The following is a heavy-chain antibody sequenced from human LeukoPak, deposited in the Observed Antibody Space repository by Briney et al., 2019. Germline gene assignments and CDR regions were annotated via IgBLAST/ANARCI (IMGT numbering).Heavy chain of an antibody. J-gene: IGHJ4*02. D-gene: IGHD6-13*01. CDR3: ARDRSSSWYKDFDY. V-gene: IGHV4-59*12. CDR1: GGSLSNYF. CDR2: IDYSGST. Sequence: PSETLSLTCTVSGGSLSNYFWTWIRQPPGKGLEWIGSIDYSGSTYYNPSLKSRVTISVDTSKNHFSLDLSSVTAADTAVYYCARDRSSSWYKDFDYWGQGTLVTVSS.